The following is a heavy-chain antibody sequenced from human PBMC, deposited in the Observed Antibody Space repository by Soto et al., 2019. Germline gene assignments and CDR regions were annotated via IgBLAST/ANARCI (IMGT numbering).Heavy chain of an antibody. CDR1: GDSDTNFY. CDR3: ALGYSNAHGGFDY. CDR2: IHKSGST. Sequence: SETLSLTCTVSGDSDTNFYWNWIRQAPGKGLEWIGYIHKSGSTNYSPSLKSRVTISVDTSKSQFSLRLSSVTAADTAVYYCALGYSNAHGGFDYWGQGALVT. J-gene: IGHJ4*02. V-gene: IGHV4-59*08. D-gene: IGHD5-18*01.